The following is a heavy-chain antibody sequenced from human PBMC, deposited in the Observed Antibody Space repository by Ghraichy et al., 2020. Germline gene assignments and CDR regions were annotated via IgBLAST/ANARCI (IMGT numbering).Heavy chain of an antibody. CDR1: GGSISSYY. CDR2: IYYSGST. CDR3: ARMLSGLQLGY. D-gene: IGHD5-24*01. Sequence: SETLSLTCTVSGGSISSYYWSWIRQPPGKGLEWIGYIYYSGSTNYNPSLKSRVTISVDTSKNQFSLKLSSVTAADTAVYYCARMLSGLQLGYWGQGTLVTVSS. V-gene: IGHV4-59*01. J-gene: IGHJ4*02.